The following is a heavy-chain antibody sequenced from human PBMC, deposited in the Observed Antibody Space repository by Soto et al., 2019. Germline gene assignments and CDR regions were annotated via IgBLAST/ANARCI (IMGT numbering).Heavy chain of an antibody. CDR2: IYHSGST. CDR3: ASGYYDFWSGYYRGAFDI. CDR1: GGSISSSNW. V-gene: IGHV4-4*02. D-gene: IGHD3-3*01. Sequence: SETLSLTCAVSGGSISSSNWWSWVRQPPGKGLEWIGEIYHSGSTNYNPSLKSRVTISVDKSKNQFSLKLSSVTAADTAVYYCASGYYDFWSGYYRGAFDIWGQGTMVTVSS. J-gene: IGHJ3*02.